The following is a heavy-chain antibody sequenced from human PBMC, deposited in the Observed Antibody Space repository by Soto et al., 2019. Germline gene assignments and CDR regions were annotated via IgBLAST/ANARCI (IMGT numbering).Heavy chain of an antibody. CDR3: AKDTYYHDSSGYYVFDC. V-gene: IGHV3-30*18. CDR2: VSYDGSKE. J-gene: IGHJ4*02. CDR1: GFTFNSYG. Sequence: QVQLVESGGGVVQPGRSLRPSCAASGFTFNSYGIHWVRQAPGKGLEWVAGVSYDGSKEYYTESVRGRFTISRDNSRNTLDLQMNSLRAEDTAVYYCAKDTYYHDSSGYYVFDCWGQGTLVTVSS. D-gene: IGHD3-22*01.